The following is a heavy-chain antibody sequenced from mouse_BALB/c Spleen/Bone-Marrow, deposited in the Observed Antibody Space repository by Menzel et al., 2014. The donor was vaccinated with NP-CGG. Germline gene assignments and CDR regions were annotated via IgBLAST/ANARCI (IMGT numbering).Heavy chain of an antibody. CDR2: IYPGSGNT. D-gene: IGHD1-1*01. CDR1: GYTFTDYY. CDR3: ARENYGSSYYFDY. Sequence: QVQLKESGPELVKPGASVKISCKASGYTFTDYYINWVKQKPGQGLEWIGWIYPGSGNTKYNEKFKGKATLTVDTSSSTAYMQPSSLTSEDTAVYFCARENYGSSYYFDYWGQGTTLTVSS. V-gene: IGHV1-84*02. J-gene: IGHJ2*01.